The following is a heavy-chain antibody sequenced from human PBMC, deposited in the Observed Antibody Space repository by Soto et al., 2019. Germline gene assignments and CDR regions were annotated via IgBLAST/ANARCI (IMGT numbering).Heavy chain of an antibody. CDR1: GYIFTTYW. V-gene: IGHV5-10-1*01. Sequence: TGESLKISCQGSGYIFTTYWITWVRQMPGKGLEWMGRIDPSDSHINYSPSFQGHVTISVDKSISTAYLQWSSLRASDTAMYYCARSRAASGVVPFDPWGQGTLVTVSS. D-gene: IGHD6-13*01. J-gene: IGHJ5*02. CDR3: ARSRAASGVVPFDP. CDR2: IDPSDSHI.